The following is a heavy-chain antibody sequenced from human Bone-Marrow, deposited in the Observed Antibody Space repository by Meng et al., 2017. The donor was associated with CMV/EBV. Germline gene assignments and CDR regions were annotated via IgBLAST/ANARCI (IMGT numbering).Heavy chain of an antibody. J-gene: IGHJ4*02. CDR2: INHSGST. CDR3: ARRTTLFDY. Sequence: ESLKISCAVYGGSFSGYYWSWIRQPPGKGLEWIGEINHSGSTNYNPSLKSRVTISVDTSKNQFSLKLSSVTAADTAVYYCARRTTLFDYWGQGKLVNVPS. V-gene: IGHV4-34*01. D-gene: IGHD1-14*01. CDR1: GGSFSGYY.